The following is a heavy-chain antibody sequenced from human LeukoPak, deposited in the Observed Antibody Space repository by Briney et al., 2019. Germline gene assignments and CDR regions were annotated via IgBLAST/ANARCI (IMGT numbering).Heavy chain of an antibody. CDR3: ARVIDYGDYYFFDY. J-gene: IGHJ4*02. CDR2: IYSGGST. V-gene: IGHV3-53*01. CDR1: GFTVSSNY. D-gene: IGHD4-17*01. Sequence: GGSLRLSCAASGFTVSSNYMSWVRQAPGKGLEWVSVIYSGGSTYADSVKGRFTISRDNSKNTLYLQMNSLRAEDTAVYYCARVIDYGDYYFFDYWGQGTLVTVSS.